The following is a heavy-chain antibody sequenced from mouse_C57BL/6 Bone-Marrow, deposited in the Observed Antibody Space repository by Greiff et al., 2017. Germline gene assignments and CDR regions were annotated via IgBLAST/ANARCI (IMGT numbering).Heavy chain of an antibody. D-gene: IGHD2-5*01. CDR2: LDPSDSYT. CDR1: GYTFTSYW. J-gene: IGHJ4*01. Sequence: VQLKQPGAELVMPGASVKLSCKASGYTFTSYWMHWVKPRPGQGLEWIGELDPSDSYTNYNQKFKGKSTLTVDKSSSTAYMQLSSLTSEDSAVYYCAREGYSNYPHYYAMDYWGQGTSVTVSS. CDR3: AREGYSNYPHYYAMDY. V-gene: IGHV1-69*01.